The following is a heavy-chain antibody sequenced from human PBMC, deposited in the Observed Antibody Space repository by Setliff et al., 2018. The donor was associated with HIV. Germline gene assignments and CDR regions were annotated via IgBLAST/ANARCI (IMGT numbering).Heavy chain of an antibody. Sequence: SETLSLTCAVYGGSFSGYHWTWIRQPPEKGLEWIGDINHRGDTKYNPSLRSRVTLSVDTSKNQFSLSLTSVTGADTAVYYCARGGASSKYLDPWGQGTLVTVSS. CDR2: INHRGDT. CDR1: GGSFSGYH. CDR3: ARGGASSKYLDP. D-gene: IGHD2-15*01. V-gene: IGHV4-34*01. J-gene: IGHJ5*02.